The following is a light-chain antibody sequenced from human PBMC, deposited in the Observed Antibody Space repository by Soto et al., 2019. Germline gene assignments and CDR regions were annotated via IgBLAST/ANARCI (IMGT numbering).Light chain of an antibody. Sequence: DIQMTQSPSSLSASVGDRVTITCQASQGITKSLNWYQQKPGKAPKLLIYDASILETGVPSRFTVSGSGTDFTFTISGLQPEDIATYYCQQHEDLPLTFGPGTKVNIK. J-gene: IGKJ3*01. CDR1: QGITKS. CDR2: DAS. CDR3: QQHEDLPLT. V-gene: IGKV1-33*01.